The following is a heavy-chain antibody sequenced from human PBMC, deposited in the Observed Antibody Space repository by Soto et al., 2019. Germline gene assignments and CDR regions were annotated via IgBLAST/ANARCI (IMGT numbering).Heavy chain of an antibody. CDR3: AREDVFDL. Sequence: QVQLQESGPGLVKPSETVSLICTVSGDSISGYYWSWIRQPAGKGLEWIGRIYSRGNTNYNPSLKSRVTMSVDMSKNQFSLKVTSVTAADTAMCYCAREDVFDLWGQGTKVIVSS. CDR2: IYSRGNT. CDR1: GDSISGYY. V-gene: IGHV4-4*07. J-gene: IGHJ3*01.